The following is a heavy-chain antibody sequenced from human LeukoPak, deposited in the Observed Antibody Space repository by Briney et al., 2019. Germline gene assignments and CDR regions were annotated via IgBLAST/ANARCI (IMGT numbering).Heavy chain of an antibody. CDR2: MNPNGGNT. V-gene: IGHV1-8*03. CDR1: GYTFTSYD. CDR3: ARHQSPWMPFDP. Sequence: ASVKVSCKASGYTFTSYDINWVRQATGQGLEWMGWMNPNGGNTGYAQKFQGRVTITRNTSISTAYMELSSLRSEDTAVYYCARHQSPWMPFDPWGQGTLVTVSS. D-gene: IGHD5-12*01. J-gene: IGHJ5*02.